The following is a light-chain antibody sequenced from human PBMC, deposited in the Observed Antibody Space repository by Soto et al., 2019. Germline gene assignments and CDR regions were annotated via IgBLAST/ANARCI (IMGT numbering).Light chain of an antibody. V-gene: IGKV3-15*01. J-gene: IGKJ4*01. CDR2: VAS. CDR3: QKYNNWPPLT. Sequence: EIVMTQSPATLSVSPGERATLSCRASQSVSSNLAWYQQKPSQAPRLLIYVASTRATGIPARFSGSGSGTEFTLTISSLQSEDFAVYYCQKYNNWPPLTFCGGTKVEIK. CDR1: QSVSSN.